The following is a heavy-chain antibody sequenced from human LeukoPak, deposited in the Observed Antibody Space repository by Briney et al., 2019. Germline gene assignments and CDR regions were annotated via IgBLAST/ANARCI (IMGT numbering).Heavy chain of an antibody. Sequence: GASVKVSCKASGYTFTSYGISWVLQAPGQGRAGVGWISTYNGNTNYVQTLQGRVTMTTDTSTSTAYMELRSLTSDDTAVYCCARWGGATTPFDYWGQGTLVTVSS. CDR2: ISTYNGNT. J-gene: IGHJ4*02. CDR1: GYTFTSYG. CDR3: ARWGGATTPFDY. D-gene: IGHD1-26*01. V-gene: IGHV1-18*01.